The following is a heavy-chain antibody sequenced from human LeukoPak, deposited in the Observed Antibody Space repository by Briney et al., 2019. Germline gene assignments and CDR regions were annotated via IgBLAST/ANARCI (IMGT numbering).Heavy chain of an antibody. J-gene: IGHJ3*02. V-gene: IGHV3-23*01. D-gene: IGHD1-26*01. CDR3: ARNVYSGSYDALDI. CDR2: ISGSGGST. CDR1: GFTFTSYG. Sequence: PGGSLRLSCATSGFTFTSYGMNWVRQAPGKGLEWVSAISGSGGSTYYADSVKGRFTISRDNSRNTLYLQMNSLRAEDTAVYYCARNVYSGSYDALDIWGQGTMVTVSS.